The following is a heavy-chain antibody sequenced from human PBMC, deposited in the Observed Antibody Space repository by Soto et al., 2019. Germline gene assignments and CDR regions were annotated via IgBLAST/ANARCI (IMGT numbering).Heavy chain of an antibody. J-gene: IGHJ4*02. D-gene: IGHD6-19*01. Sequence: GGSLRLSCAASGFTFSSYAMSWVRQAPGKGLEWVSAISGSGGSTYYADSVKGRFTISRDNSKNTLYLQMNSLRAEDTAVYYCAKDFLLPGIAVAGEFDYWGQGTLVTVSS. V-gene: IGHV3-23*01. CDR3: AKDFLLPGIAVAGEFDY. CDR2: ISGSGGST. CDR1: GFTFSSYA.